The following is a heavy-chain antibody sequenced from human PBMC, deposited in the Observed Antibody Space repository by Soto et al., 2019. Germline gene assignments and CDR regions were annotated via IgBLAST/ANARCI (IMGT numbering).Heavy chain of an antibody. V-gene: IGHV4-31*03. D-gene: IGHD2-15*01. Sequence: SETLSLTCTVSGGSISSGGYYWSWIRQHPGKGLEWIGYIYYSGSTYYNPSLKSRVTISVDTSKNQFSLKLSSVTAADTAVYYCARVGGYCSGGSCYEPITISGTFDYWGQGTLVTVSS. CDR2: IYYSGST. CDR3: ARVGGYCSGGSCYEPITISGTFDY. CDR1: GGSISSGGYY. J-gene: IGHJ4*02.